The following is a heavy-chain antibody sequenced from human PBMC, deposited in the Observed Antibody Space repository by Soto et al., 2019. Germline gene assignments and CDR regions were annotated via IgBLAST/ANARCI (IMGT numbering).Heavy chain of an antibody. Sequence: PGGSLRLSCAASGFNVGAFAVNCVRQAPWKGLEWVSVLSLSDAFIYYADSVRGRFSISRDASENILYLQMNSLRVDDTALYYCTRETVAGITGLDYWGPGTLVTVSS. CDR2: LSLSDAFI. D-gene: IGHD1-20*01. CDR1: GFNVGAFA. J-gene: IGHJ4*02. CDR3: TRETVAGITGLDY. V-gene: IGHV3-23*01.